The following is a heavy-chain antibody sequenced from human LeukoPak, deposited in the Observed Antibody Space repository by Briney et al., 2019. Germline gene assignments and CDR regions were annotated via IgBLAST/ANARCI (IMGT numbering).Heavy chain of an antibody. CDR3: ARDLTARGSRDNRFGP. D-gene: IGHD2-21*02. CDR1: GVSTSTFY. J-gene: IGHJ5*02. CDR2: VYKDGRT. V-gene: IGHV4-4*07. Sequence: SETLSLTCTVSGVSTSTFYWSWFRQPAGKGLEWIGRVYKDGRTDYNPSLKSRVTMSVDPSRNQLSLSLTSLAAADTAVYFCARDLTARGSRDNRFGPWGQGTLVTVSS.